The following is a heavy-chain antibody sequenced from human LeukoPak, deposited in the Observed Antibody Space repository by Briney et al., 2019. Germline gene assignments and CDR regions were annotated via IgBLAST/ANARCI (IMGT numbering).Heavy chain of an antibody. J-gene: IGHJ4*02. CDR1: GFTFDDYG. Sequence: GGSLRLSCAASGFTFDDYGMSWVRQAPGKGLEWVSGINWNGGSTGYADSVKGRFTISRDNSKNTLYLQMNSLRAEDTAVYFCAKASRYSGSFPPDYWGQGTLVTVSS. CDR2: INWNGGST. V-gene: IGHV3-20*04. D-gene: IGHD1-26*01. CDR3: AKASRYSGSFPPDY.